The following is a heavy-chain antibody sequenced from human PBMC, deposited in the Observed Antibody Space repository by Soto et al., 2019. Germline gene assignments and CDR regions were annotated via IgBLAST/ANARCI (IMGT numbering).Heavy chain of an antibody. CDR3: ARMESFGSLNWFDP. D-gene: IGHD5-18*01. J-gene: IGHJ5*02. Sequence: ASVKVSCKASGYTFTNNDVSWVRQATGQGLEWMGWMNPGSGDTGYAQKFQGRVTMTRDISIATAYMELNSLTSEDTAIYYCARMESFGSLNWFDPWGQGTLVTVSS. V-gene: IGHV1-8*02. CDR1: GYTFTNND. CDR2: MNPGSGDT.